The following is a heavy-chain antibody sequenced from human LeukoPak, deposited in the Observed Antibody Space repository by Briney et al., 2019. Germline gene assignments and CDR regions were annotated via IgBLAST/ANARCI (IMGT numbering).Heavy chain of an antibody. CDR3: ARGRTINYSSSSSWFDP. J-gene: IGHJ5*02. CDR2: INTGGTT. CDR1: GDSISSGSYY. D-gene: IGHD6-13*01. Sequence: SETLSLTCTVSGDSISSGSYYWGWIRQPAGEGLEYIVRINTGGTTNYNPSLRSRVTISVDTSKNQFSLNLGSVSAADTAMYYCARGRTINYSSSSSWFDPWGQGTLVTVSS. V-gene: IGHV4-61*02.